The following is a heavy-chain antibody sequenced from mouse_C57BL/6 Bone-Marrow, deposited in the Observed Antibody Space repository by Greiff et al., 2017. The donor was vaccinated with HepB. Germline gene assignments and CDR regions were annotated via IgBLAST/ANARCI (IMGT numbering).Heavy chain of an antibody. V-gene: IGHV1-19*01. CDR2: INPYNGGT. D-gene: IGHD1-3*01. CDR1: GYTFTDYY. Sequence: EVQLQQSGPVLVKPGASVKMSCKASGYTFTDYYMNWVKQSHGKSLEWIGVINPYNGGTSYNQKFKGKATLTVDKSSSTAYMELNSLTSEDSAVYYCARSELRYFDYWGQGTTLTVSS. CDR3: ARSELRYFDY. J-gene: IGHJ2*01.